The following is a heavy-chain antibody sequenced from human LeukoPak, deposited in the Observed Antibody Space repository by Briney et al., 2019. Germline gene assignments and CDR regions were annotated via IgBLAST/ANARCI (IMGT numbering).Heavy chain of an antibody. CDR1: GGSFSGYY. J-gene: IGHJ6*03. CDR2: INHSGST. D-gene: IGHD3-9*01. V-gene: IGHV4-34*01. Sequence: TSETLSLTCAVYGGSFSGYYWSWIRQPPGKGLEWIGEINHSGSTNYNPSLKSRVTISVDTSKNQFSLKLSSVTAADTAAYYCARQFRYFDWPLGYYYYYYMDVWGKGTTVTISS. CDR3: ARQFRYFDWPLGYYYYYYMDV.